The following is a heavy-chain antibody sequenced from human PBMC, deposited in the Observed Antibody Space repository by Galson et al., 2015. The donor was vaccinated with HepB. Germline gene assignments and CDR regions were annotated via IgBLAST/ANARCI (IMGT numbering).Heavy chain of an antibody. CDR2: ISAYNGNT. CDR3: ARGRVRWFRELLYLTTTDYYYMDV. CDR1: GYTFTSYG. Sequence: SVKVSCKASGYTFTSYGISWVRQAPGQGLEWMGWISAYNGNTNYAQKLQGRVTMTTDTSTSTAYMELRSLRSDDTAVYYCARGRVRWFRELLYLTTTDYYYMDVWGKGTTVTVSS. D-gene: IGHD3-10*01. V-gene: IGHV1-18*01. J-gene: IGHJ6*03.